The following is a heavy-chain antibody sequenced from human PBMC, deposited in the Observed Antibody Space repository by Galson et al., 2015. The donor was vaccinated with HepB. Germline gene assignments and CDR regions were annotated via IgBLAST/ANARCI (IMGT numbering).Heavy chain of an antibody. CDR2: IIPIFGTA. CDR3: ARGLIWFGELFGAFDI. V-gene: IGHV1-69*06. D-gene: IGHD3-10*01. J-gene: IGHJ3*02. Sequence: SVKVSCKASVGTFSSYAISWVRQAPGQGLEWMGGIIPIFGTANYAQKFQGRVTITADKSTSTAYMELSSLRSEDTAVYYCARGLIWFGELFGAFDIWGQGTMVTVSS. CDR1: VGTFSSYA.